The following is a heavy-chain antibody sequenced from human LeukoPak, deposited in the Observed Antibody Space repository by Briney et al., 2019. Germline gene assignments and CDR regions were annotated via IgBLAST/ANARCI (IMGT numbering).Heavy chain of an antibody. D-gene: IGHD3-10*01. CDR1: GGSIRGYY. J-gene: IGHJ4*02. V-gene: IGHV4-59*08. Sequence: PSETLSLTCTVSGGSIRGYYWSWIRQPPGKGLEWIGYIYYSGSTNYNPSLKSRVTISVDTSKNQFSLKLSAVTAADTAVYYCARHEFDSGSLPYFDYWARESWSPSPQ. CDR3: ARHEFDSGSLPYFDY. CDR2: IYYSGST.